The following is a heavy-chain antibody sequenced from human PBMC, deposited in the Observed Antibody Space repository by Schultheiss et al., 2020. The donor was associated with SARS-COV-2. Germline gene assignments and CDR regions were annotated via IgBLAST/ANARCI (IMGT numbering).Heavy chain of an antibody. CDR1: GGSISSSSYY. J-gene: IGHJ4*02. CDR2: IFYSGST. Sequence: SETLSLTCTVSGGSISSSSYYWGWIRQPPGKGLEWIGYIFYSGSTNYNPSLKSRVTIAVDTSKNQFSLQLNSVTPEDTAVYYCARGTEADFDYWGQGTLVTVSS. CDR3: ARGTEADFDY. V-gene: IGHV4-61*05.